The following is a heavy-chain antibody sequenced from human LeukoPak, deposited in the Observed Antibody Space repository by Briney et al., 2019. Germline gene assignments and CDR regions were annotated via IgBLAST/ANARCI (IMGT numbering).Heavy chain of an antibody. Sequence: QPGGSLRLSCAASGFTFSSYAMSWVRQAPGKGLEWVSAISGSGGSTYYADSVKGRSTISRDNSKNTLYLQMNSLRAEDTAVYYCAKDHRRVGARYYFDYWGQGTLVTVSS. CDR3: AKDHRRVGARYYFDY. CDR2: ISGSGGST. CDR1: GFTFSSYA. J-gene: IGHJ4*02. D-gene: IGHD1-26*01. V-gene: IGHV3-23*01.